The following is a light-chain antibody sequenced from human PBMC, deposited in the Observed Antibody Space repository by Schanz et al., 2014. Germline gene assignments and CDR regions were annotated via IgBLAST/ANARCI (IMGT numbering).Light chain of an antibody. CDR3: NSYAGTNNFE. Sequence: QSALTQPPSASGSPGQSVTISCTGTSSDVGGYNYVSWYQQHPGKAPKLMIYEVSKRPSGVPDRFSGSKSGNTASLTVSGLQAEDEADYYCNSYAGTNNFEFGGGTKLTVL. CDR2: EVS. CDR1: SSDVGGYNY. J-gene: IGLJ3*02. V-gene: IGLV2-8*01.